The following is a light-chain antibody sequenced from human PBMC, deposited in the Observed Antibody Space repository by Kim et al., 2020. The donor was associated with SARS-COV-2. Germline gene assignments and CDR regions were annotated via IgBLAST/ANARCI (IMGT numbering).Light chain of an antibody. V-gene: IGLV3-1*01. CDR3: QSWDSSIVV. CDR2: DDT. Sequence: SVSPGQTANITCSGEKLGDKYACWYQQRPSQSPVVVIYDDTRRPSGIPERFSGSKSGDTVTLTISGTQAMDEADYYCQSWDSSIVVFGGGTQLTVL. J-gene: IGLJ2*01. CDR1: KLGDKY.